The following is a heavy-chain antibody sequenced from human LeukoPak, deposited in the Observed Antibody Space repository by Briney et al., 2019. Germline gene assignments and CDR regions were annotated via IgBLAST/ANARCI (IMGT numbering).Heavy chain of an antibody. J-gene: IGHJ6*03. Sequence: ASVKVSCKASGGTFSSYAISWVRQAPGQGLEWMGWISAYNGNTNYAQKLQGRVTMTTDTSTSTAYMELRSLRSDDTAVYYCARDMTTVDYYYYMDVWGKGTTVTVSS. CDR3: ARDMTTVDYYYYMDV. CDR1: GGTFSSYA. D-gene: IGHD4-11*01. CDR2: ISAYNGNT. V-gene: IGHV1-18*01.